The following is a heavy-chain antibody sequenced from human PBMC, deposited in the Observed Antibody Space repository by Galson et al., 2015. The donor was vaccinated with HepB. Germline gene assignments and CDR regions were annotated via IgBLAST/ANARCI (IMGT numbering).Heavy chain of an antibody. J-gene: IGHJ4*02. CDR2: ISGSGGST. CDR3: AKGVPSGITATVFDL. V-gene: IGHV3-23*01. Sequence: SLRLSCAASGFTFSSYAMSWVRQAPGKGLEWASVISGSGGSTDYTDSVKGRFTIFRDNAKNTLYLQMNSLRAEDTAVYYCAKGVPSGITATVFDLWGQGTLVTVSS. CDR1: GFTFSSYA. D-gene: IGHD6-25*01.